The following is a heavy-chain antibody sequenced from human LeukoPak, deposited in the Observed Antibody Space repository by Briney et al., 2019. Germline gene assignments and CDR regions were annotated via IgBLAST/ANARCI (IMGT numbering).Heavy chain of an antibody. CDR2: ISSYYGNT. CDR1: GYTFTDYG. Sequence: ASVKVSCKASGYTFTDYGIRWVRQAPGQGLEWMGWISSYYGNTNYAQKLQGRVTMTTDTSTNTAYMELRSLRSDDTAVYYCARDRIQLWLARNFDYWGQGTLVTVSS. D-gene: IGHD5-18*01. J-gene: IGHJ4*02. CDR3: ARDRIQLWLARNFDY. V-gene: IGHV1-18*01.